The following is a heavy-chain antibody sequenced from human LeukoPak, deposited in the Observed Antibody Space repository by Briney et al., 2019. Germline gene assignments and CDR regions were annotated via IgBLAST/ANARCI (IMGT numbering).Heavy chain of an antibody. CDR1: GFIFSSYA. CDR2: ISSSGSTI. V-gene: IGHV3-48*03. D-gene: IGHD3-10*01. CDR3: ARDKWFGELLRQTYYYYGMDV. Sequence: PGGSLRLSCAASGFIFSSYAMSWVRQAPGKGLEWVSYISSSGSTIYYADSVKGRFTISRDNAKNSLYLQMNSLRAEDTAVYYCARDKWFGELLRQTYYYYGMDVWGQGTTVTVSS. J-gene: IGHJ6*02.